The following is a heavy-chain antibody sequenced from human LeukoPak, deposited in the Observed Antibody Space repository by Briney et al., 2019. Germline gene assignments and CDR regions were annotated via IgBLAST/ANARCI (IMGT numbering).Heavy chain of an antibody. CDR3: ASGFLRNWYYLGDY. J-gene: IGHJ4*02. CDR1: GFTFSTYG. CDR2: LSHDGTN. V-gene: IGHV3-30*03. Sequence: GRSLRLSCAASGFTFSTYGMHWVRQAPGKGLEWVAVLSHDGTNNADSVKGRFTISRDNSKNTLYLQMNSLRVEDTAVYYCASGFLRNWYYLGDYWGQGTLVTVSS. D-gene: IGHD3-16*01.